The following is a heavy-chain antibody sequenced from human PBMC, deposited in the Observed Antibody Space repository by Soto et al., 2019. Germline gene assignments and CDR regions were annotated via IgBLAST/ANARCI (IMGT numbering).Heavy chain of an antibody. CDR1: GYSFSNYD. CDR2: MNPNSGKP. Sequence: QVQLVQSGAEVKPPGASVKVSCKASGYSFSNYDINWVRQATGQGLEWMGWMNPNSGKPDYAQKFQGRLTMTRDTSIGTAYMELSSLRSEDTAVYHCARGSYEILTGSPYMDVRGRGTTVTVSS. V-gene: IGHV1-8*01. D-gene: IGHD3-9*01. J-gene: IGHJ6*03. CDR3: ARGSYEILTGSPYMDV.